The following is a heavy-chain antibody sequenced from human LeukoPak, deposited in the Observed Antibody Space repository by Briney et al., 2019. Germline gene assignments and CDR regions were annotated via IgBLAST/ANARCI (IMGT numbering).Heavy chain of an antibody. CDR2: IYNSGSN. CDR1: GGSISSYY. J-gene: IGHJ3*02. Sequence: SETLSLTCTVSGGSISSYYWSWIRQPAGKGLEWIGRIYNSGSNNYNPSLKSRVTMSVDTSKHQFSLKLSSVTAADTAVYYCARETYYYGSSGYKDGAFDIWGQGTMVTVSS. CDR3: ARETYYYGSSGYKDGAFDI. V-gene: IGHV4-4*07. D-gene: IGHD3-22*01.